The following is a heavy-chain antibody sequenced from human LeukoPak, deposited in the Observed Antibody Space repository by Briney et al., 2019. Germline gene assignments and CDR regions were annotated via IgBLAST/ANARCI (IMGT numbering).Heavy chain of an antibody. CDR3: ARDYGPSPVDTGPRAVHFDY. D-gene: IGHD5-18*01. J-gene: IGHJ4*02. CDR2: IIPILGIA. Sequence: SVKVSCKASGGTFSSYAISWVRQAPGQGHEWMGRIIPILGIANYAQKFQGRVTITADKSTSTAYMELSSLRSEDTAVYYCARDYGPSPVDTGPRAVHFDYWGQGTLVTVSS. CDR1: GGTFSSYA. V-gene: IGHV1-69*04.